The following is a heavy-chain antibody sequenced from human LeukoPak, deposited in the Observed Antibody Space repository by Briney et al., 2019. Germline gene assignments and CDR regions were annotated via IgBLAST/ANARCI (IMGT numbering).Heavy chain of an antibody. V-gene: IGHV4-39*01. CDR1: GGSISSSSYY. D-gene: IGHD6-13*01. CDR2: IYYSGST. Sequence: SETLSLTCTVSGGSISSSSYYWGWIRQPPGKGLEWIGSIYYSGSTYYNPSLKSRVTISVDTSKNQFSLKLSSVTAADTAVYYCARGRPIAGYYYYYGMDVWGQGTTVTVSS. J-gene: IGHJ6*02. CDR3: ARGRPIAGYYYYYGMDV.